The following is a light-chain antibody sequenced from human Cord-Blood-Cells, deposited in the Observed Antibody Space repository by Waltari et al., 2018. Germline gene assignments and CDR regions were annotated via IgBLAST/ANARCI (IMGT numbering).Light chain of an antibody. Sequence: QSALTQPASVSGSPGQSITIPCTGTSSDVGGHNSVSWYQQHPGKAPKLMIYDVSKRPSGVSNRFSGSKSGNTASLTISGLQAEDEADYYCSSYTSSSTWVFGGGTKLTVL. CDR2: DVS. CDR3: SSYTSSSTWV. J-gene: IGLJ3*02. CDR1: SSDVGGHNS. V-gene: IGLV2-14*01.